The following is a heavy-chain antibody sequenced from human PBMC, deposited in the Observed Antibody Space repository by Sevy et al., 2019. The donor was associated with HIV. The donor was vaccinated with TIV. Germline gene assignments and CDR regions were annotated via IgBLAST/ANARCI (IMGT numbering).Heavy chain of an antibody. CDR3: AREKYSSGWSGYYYYGMDV. CDR2: IYHSGST. Sequence: SETLSLTCTVSGYSISSGYYWGWIRQPPGKGLEWIGSIYHSGSTYYNPSLKSRVTISVDTSKNQFSLKLSSVTAADTAVYYCAREKYSSGWSGYYYYGMDVWGHGTTVTVSS. D-gene: IGHD6-19*01. J-gene: IGHJ6*02. CDR1: GYSISSGYY. V-gene: IGHV4-38-2*02.